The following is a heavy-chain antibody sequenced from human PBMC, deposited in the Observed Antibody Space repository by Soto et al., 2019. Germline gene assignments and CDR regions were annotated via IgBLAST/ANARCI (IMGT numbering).Heavy chain of an antibody. CDR1: GGSISSYY. CDR2: IYYSGIT. D-gene: IGHD1-20*01. V-gene: IGHV4-59*01. CDR3: ARYKSKYYYGMDV. J-gene: IGHJ6*02. Sequence: SKTLNLTFTVSGGSISSYYWSWIRQPPGKALEWIGYIYYSGITNYNPSLKSRVTISVDTSKNQFSLKLSSVTAADTAVYYCARYKSKYYYGMDVWGQGTTVTVSS.